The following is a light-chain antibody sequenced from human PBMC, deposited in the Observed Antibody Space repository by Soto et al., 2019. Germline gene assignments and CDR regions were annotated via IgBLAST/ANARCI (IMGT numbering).Light chain of an antibody. J-gene: IGKJ3*01. CDR3: QHYGSSPFT. CDR2: GTF. CDR1: QSVSSSY. V-gene: IGKV3-20*01. Sequence: EIVLTQSPGTLSLSPGERATLSCRASQSVSSSYLAWFQQIPGQAPRLLIHGTFSRATGTPDRFSGSGSGTDFTLTISRMEPEDFAVYYCQHYGSSPFTFGPGTTVDIK.